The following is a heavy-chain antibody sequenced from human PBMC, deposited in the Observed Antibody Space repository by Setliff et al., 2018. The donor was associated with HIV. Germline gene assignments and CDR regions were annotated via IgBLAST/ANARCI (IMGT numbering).Heavy chain of an antibody. CDR1: GYTFTSYA. CDR3: ARSVRFLEWLSHYYYYMDV. CDR2: INTNTGNP. V-gene: IGHV7-4-1*02. D-gene: IGHD3-3*01. J-gene: IGHJ6*03. Sequence: ASVKVSCKASGYTFTSYAMNWVRQAPGQGLEWMGWINTNTGNPTYAQGFTGRFVFSLDTSVSTAYLQISSLKSEDTAVYYCARSVRFLEWLSHYYYYMDVWGKGTTVTVSS.